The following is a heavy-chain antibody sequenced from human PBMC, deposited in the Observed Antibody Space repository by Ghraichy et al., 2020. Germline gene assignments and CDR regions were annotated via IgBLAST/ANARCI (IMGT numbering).Heavy chain of an antibody. D-gene: IGHD4-17*01. CDR3: ARDLRTVTTGDY. V-gene: IGHV3-21*01. J-gene: IGHJ4*02. CDR1: GFTFSSYS. Sequence: GGSLRLSCAASGFTFSSYSMNWVRQAPGKGLEWVSSISSSSSYIYYADSMKGRFTISRDNAKNSLYLQMNSLRAEDTAVYYCARDLRTVTTGDYWGQGTLVTVSS. CDR2: ISSSSSYI.